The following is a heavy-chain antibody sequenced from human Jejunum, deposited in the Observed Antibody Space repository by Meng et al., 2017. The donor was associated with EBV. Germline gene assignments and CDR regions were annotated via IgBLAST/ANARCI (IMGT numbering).Heavy chain of an antibody. CDR2: IWSDGSNK. CDR3: ARRGSGSYCFDY. CDR1: GFTFSRYG. D-gene: IGHD3-10*01. V-gene: IGHV3-33*01. Sequence: QVLLLGSCGGVVQPGRPMRLSCAASGFTFSRYGMHWVRQAPGKGLEWVAVIWSDGSNKYYADSVKGRFTISRDNSEKTLSLQMNSLRAEDTAVYYCARRGSGSYCFDYWGQGTLVTVSS. J-gene: IGHJ4*02.